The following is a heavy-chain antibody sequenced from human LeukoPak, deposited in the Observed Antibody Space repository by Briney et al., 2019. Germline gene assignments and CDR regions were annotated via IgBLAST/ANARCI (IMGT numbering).Heavy chain of an antibody. CDR1: GGSINSGGYY. CDR2: IHYSGTT. V-gene: IGHV4-31*03. J-gene: IGHJ4*02. Sequence: SETLSLTCTVSGGSINSGGYYWSWIRQHPGKGLEWIGNIHYSGTTYYNPSLNSRLTMSVDTSKNQFSLKLSSVTAADTAVYYCARLKYSSGWSWGQGTLVTVSS. CDR3: ARLKYSSGWS. D-gene: IGHD6-19*01.